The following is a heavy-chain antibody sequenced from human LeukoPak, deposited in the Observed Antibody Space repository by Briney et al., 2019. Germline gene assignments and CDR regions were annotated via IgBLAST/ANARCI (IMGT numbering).Heavy chain of an antibody. CDR1: GYTFTSYD. V-gene: IGHV1-2*02. CDR3: AREGYSYGSSIDY. CDR2: INPNSGGT. Sequence: ASVKVSCKASGYTFTSYDINWVRQATGQGLEWMGWINPNSGGTNYAQKFQGRVTMTRDTSISTAYMELSRLRSDDTAVYYCAREGYSYGSSIDYWGQGTLVTVSS. J-gene: IGHJ4*02. D-gene: IGHD5-18*01.